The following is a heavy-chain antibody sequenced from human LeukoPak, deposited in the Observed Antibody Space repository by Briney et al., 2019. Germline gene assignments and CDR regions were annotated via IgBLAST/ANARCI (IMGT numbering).Heavy chain of an antibody. Sequence: SETLSLTCAVSGGSLSSYYWSWIRQPPGAGPEWIGYIYYTGSTNYNPSLKSRVTISLDSSTNQFSLNLNSLTTADTAVYYCVRLYYDSGTQKGYFQPWGQGPLVTVPS. CDR2: IYYTGST. V-gene: IGHV4-59*01. J-gene: IGHJ1*01. CDR1: GGSLSSYY. CDR3: VRLYYDSGTQKGYFQP. D-gene: IGHD3-10*01.